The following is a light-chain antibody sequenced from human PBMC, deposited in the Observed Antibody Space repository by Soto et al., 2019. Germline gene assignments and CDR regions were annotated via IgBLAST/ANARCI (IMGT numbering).Light chain of an antibody. CDR2: GAS. Sequence: EIVMTQSPATLSVFPGERVTLSCRASQSVRSNLAWYQQKPGQAPRLLIYGASTRATGIPVRFSGSGSGTEFSLTISSLQSEDFAVYYCQQYNNCPSLPFGGGTKVEIK. CDR3: QQYNNCPSLP. V-gene: IGKV3-15*01. CDR1: QSVRSN. J-gene: IGKJ4*01.